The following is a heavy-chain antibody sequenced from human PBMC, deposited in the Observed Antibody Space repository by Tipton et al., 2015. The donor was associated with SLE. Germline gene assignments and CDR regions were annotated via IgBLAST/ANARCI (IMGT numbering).Heavy chain of an antibody. CDR2: IYHSGST. J-gene: IGHJ2*01. CDR1: GGSISSSNW. D-gene: IGHD2-15*01. Sequence: TLSLTCAVSGGSISSSNWWSWVRQPPGKGLEWIGEIYHSGSTYYNASLKSRVTISVDTSKNQFSLNLTSVIAADTAVYYCAREDNSYWYFDLWGRGTLVTVSS. CDR3: AREDNSYWYFDL. V-gene: IGHV4-4*02.